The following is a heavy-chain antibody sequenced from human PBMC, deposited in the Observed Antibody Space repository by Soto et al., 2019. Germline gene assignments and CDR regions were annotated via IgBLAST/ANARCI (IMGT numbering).Heavy chain of an antibody. J-gene: IGHJ3*02. CDR2: IDPSDSYT. D-gene: IGHD3-22*01. V-gene: IGHV5-10-1*01. Sequence: XESLKLYWQCSGYSFTSYWIIWVRQMPGKGLEWMGRIDPSDSYTNYSPSFQGHVTISADKSISTAYLQWSSLKASDTAMYYCERRLSSGYDAFDIWGQGTMVTVSS. CDR3: ERRLSSGYDAFDI. CDR1: GYSFTSYW.